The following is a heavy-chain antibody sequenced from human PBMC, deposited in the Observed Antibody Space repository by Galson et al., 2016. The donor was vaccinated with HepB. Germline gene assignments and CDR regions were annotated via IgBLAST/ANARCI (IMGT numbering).Heavy chain of an antibody. V-gene: IGHV3-21*01. CDR3: ARDGGYGLLDF. J-gene: IGHJ4*02. D-gene: IGHD2-21*02. CDR1: GFTFSSYN. CDR2: VSGSSTYI. Sequence: SLRLSCAASGFTFSSYNMNWVRQAPGKGLEWVSSVSGSSTYIYHADPVRGRFTISRDNAKNSLYLQMNSLRAEDTAVYYCARDGGYGLLDFWGQGTLVTVSS.